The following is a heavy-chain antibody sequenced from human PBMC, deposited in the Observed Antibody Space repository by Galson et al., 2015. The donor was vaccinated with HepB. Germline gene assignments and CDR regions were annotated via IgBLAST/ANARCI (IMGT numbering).Heavy chain of an antibody. CDR2: IIPIFGTA. Sequence: SVQVSCKASGGTFSSYAISWVRQAPGQGLEWMGGIIPIFGTANYAQKFQGRVTITADESTSTAYMELSSLRSEDSAVYYCARASYEYSSSSPYYYYGMDVWGQGTTVTVSS. CDR3: ARASYEYSSSSPYYYYGMDV. D-gene: IGHD6-6*01. J-gene: IGHJ6*02. CDR1: GGTFSSYA. V-gene: IGHV1-69*13.